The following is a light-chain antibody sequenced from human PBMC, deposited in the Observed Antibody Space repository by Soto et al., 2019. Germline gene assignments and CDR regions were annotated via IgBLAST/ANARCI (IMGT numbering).Light chain of an antibody. Sequence: QSVLTQPPSVSGAPGQRVTISCSGSGSNIGAGYDVHWYQQLPGTAPKLLIYGYVNRPSGVPDRFSGSKSATSASLAITGLQAEDEAVYYCSSHAGNNTGLFGGGTQLTVL. CDR1: GSNIGAGYD. J-gene: IGLJ2*01. V-gene: IGLV1-40*01. CDR3: SSHAGNNTGL. CDR2: GYV.